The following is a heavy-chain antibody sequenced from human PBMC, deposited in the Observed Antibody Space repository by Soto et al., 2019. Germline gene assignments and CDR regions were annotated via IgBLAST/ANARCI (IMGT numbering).Heavy chain of an antibody. D-gene: IGHD3-10*01. CDR2: ISYDGYLK. Sequence: TGGSLSLSCEASGFTFSKYGMQWVSKAPGKGLEWVAVISYDGYLKYYVDSVKGRFTVARDNSKNTLFLEMNSLRVEDTAVYFCAKDFKVSGSHYGTLNYYYGMDVWGQGTTVTGSS. J-gene: IGHJ6*02. V-gene: IGHV3-30*18. CDR1: GFTFSKYG. CDR3: AKDFKVSGSHYGTLNYYYGMDV.